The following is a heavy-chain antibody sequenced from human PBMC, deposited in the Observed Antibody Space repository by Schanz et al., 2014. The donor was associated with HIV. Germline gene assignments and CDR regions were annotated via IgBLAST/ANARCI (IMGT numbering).Heavy chain of an antibody. CDR1: GFIFSSYG. J-gene: IGHJ4*02. CDR3: AWHYFDF. CDR2: IKSKTDGETT. Sequence: VQLVESGGGVVQPGRSLRLSCAASGFIFSSYGMHWVRQAPGKGLEWIGRIKSKTDGETTDYAARVKGRFTVSRDDSKNTLYLQMSSLKTEDTAVYFCAWHYFDFWGQGTLVTVSS. V-gene: IGHV3-15*01.